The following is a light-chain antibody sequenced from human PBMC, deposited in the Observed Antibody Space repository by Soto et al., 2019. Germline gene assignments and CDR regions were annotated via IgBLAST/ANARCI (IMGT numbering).Light chain of an antibody. J-gene: IGKJ2*01. CDR1: QSVLYSSNNKKY. V-gene: IGKV4-1*01. CDR2: WAA. Sequence: DIVMTQSPDSLAVSLGERATINCKSSQSVLYSSNNKKYLAWYQQKPGQPPKLLIYWAATRESGVPDRFSGSGYGSDFTLTISRLQAEDVAVYYCQQYYGTPLTFGQGTKLEIQ. CDR3: QQYYGTPLT.